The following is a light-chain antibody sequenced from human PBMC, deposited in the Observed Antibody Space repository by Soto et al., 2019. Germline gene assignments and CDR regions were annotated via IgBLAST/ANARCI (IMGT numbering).Light chain of an antibody. V-gene: IGKV3-20*01. CDR1: QSVNDNH. J-gene: IGKJ3*01. CDR2: GAS. Sequence: EVVLTQSPGTLSLSPGARATLSCRASQSVNDNHLAWYQQKGGQAPRLLIYGASTRATGVPERFSGSGFGTAHNLIIKRLVPEDFALYFCKLSGGSPPRGTFCPRTTVEI. CDR3: KLSGGSPPRGT.